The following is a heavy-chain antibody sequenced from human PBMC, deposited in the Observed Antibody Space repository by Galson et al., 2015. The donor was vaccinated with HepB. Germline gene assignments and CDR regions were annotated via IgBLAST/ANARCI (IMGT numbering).Heavy chain of an antibody. D-gene: IGHD3-16*02. CDR2: ISSSSSYI. V-gene: IGHV3-21*01. CDR3: ARVPGWGDYVGGSYRYKEGTTLDY. CDR1: GFTFSSYS. Sequence: SLRLSCAASGFTFSSYSMNWVRQAPGKGLEWVSSISSSSSYIYYADSLKGRFTISRDNAKNSLYLQMNSLRAEDTAVYYWARVPGWGDYVGGSYRYKEGTTLDYWGQGTLVTVSS. J-gene: IGHJ4*02.